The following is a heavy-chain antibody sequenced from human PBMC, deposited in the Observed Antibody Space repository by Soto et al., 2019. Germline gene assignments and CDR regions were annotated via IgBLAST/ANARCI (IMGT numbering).Heavy chain of an antibody. CDR1: GFTFSSYW. J-gene: IGHJ4*02. D-gene: IGHD1-26*01. V-gene: IGHV3-7*03. CDR3: ARARIVGATEQGYFDY. CDR2: IKQDGSEK. Sequence: PGGSLRLSCAASGFTFSSYWMSWVRQAPGKGLEWVANIKQDGSEKYYVDSVKGRFTISRDNAKNSLYLQMNSLRAEDTAVYYCARARIVGATEQGYFDYWGQGTLVTVSS.